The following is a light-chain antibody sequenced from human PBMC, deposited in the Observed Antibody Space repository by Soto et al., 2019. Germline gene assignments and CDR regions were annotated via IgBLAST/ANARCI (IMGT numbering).Light chain of an antibody. CDR1: SSDVGGYDY. Sequence: QSALTQPRSESGSPGQSVTISCTGTSSDVGGYDYVSWYQQHPAKAPKLVIYDVTKRPSGVPDRFSGSKSGNTASLTISGLQAEDEANYYCCSYAGSYTYVFGTGTKLTVL. V-gene: IGLV2-11*01. CDR3: CSYAGSYTYV. CDR2: DVT. J-gene: IGLJ1*01.